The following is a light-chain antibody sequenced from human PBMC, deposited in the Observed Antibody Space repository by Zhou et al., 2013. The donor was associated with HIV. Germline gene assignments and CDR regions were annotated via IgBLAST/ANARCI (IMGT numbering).Light chain of an antibody. CDR2: EVN. Sequence: QSVLTQPPSVSAAPGQKVTISCSGTSSDVGGYNYVAWYQQHPGKVPKIMIYEVNKRPSGVPDRFSGSKSGNTASLTVSGLQAEDEAEYFCGSYAGSSRWIFGGGTKLTVL. V-gene: IGLV2-8*01. CDR1: SSDVGGYNY. CDR3: GSYAGSSRWI. J-gene: IGLJ2*01.